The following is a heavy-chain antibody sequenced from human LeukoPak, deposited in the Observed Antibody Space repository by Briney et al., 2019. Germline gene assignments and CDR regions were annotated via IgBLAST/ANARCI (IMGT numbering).Heavy chain of an antibody. V-gene: IGHV4-59*01. D-gene: IGHD2-15*01. CDR1: GGSISSYY. CDR3: ARGREVVAANTFDC. CDR2: IYYSGST. Sequence: SETLSLTCTVSGGSISSYYWSWIRQPPGKGLEWIGYIYYSGSTNYNPSLKSRVTISVDTSKNQFSLKLSSVTAADTAVYYCARGREVVAANTFDCWGQGTLVTVSS. J-gene: IGHJ4*02.